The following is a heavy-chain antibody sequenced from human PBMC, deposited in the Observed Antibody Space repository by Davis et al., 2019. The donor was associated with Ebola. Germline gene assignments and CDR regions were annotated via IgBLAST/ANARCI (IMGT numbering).Heavy chain of an antibody. J-gene: IGHJ4*02. CDR1: GYTFTSYY. Sequence: AASVKVSCKASGYTFTSYYMHWVRQAPGQGLEWMGIINPSGASTSYAQKFQGRVTMTRDTSTSTVYMELSSLRSEDTAVYYCARWDYYDSSGQNTDYWGQGTLVTVSS. V-gene: IGHV1-46*01. D-gene: IGHD3-22*01. CDR3: ARWDYYDSSGQNTDY. CDR2: INPSGAST.